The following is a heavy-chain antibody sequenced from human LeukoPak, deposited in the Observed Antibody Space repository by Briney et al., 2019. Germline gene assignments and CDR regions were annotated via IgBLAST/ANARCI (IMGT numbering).Heavy chain of an antibody. CDR2: IYYSGST. CDR3: ARVGMYYDILTGYSRGYYSEY. D-gene: IGHD3-9*01. V-gene: IGHV4-39*07. CDR1: GGSISSSSYY. Sequence: PSETLSLTCTVSGGSISSSSYYWGWLRQPPGKRLEWIGSIYYSGSTYYNPSLKSRVTISVNTSKNQCSLKLSSVTAADTAVYYCARVGMYYDILTGYSRGYYSEYWGQGTLVTVSS. J-gene: IGHJ4*02.